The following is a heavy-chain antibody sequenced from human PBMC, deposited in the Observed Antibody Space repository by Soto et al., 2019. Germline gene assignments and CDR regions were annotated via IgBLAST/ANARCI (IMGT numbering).Heavy chain of an antibody. CDR3: VTTRMAGGFDY. CDR2: ISASGGST. V-gene: IGHV3-23*01. J-gene: IGHJ4*02. CDR1: GFTFNNYA. Sequence: EVQLLESGGGLVQPGGSLRLSCAASGFTFNNYAMSWVRQAPGKGLEWVSSISASGGSTNYADSVKGRFTISRDNTENTGYLQMNSPGAEHTAVYDCVTTRMAGGFDYWGQGSLVTVSS. D-gene: IGHD3-16*01.